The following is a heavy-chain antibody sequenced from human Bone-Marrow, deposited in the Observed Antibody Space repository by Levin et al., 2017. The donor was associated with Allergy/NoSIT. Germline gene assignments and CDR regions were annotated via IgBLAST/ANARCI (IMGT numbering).Heavy chain of an antibody. V-gene: IGHV3-53*01. CDR3: ATARVPTPGYFDY. D-gene: IGHD3-10*01. CDR1: EFTVRTHY. J-gene: IGHJ4*02. CDR2: IYGGNST. Sequence: GESLKISCATSEFTVRTHYMSWVRQASGKGLEWVSVIYGGNSTYYADSVKGRFTVSRDTSHNTVYLQMRSLRAEDTGVYYCATARVPTPGYFDYWGQGVLVTVSS.